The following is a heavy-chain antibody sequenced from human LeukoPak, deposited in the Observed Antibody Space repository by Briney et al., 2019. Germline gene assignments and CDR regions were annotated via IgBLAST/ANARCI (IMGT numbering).Heavy chain of an antibody. V-gene: IGHV3-23*01. Sequence: PGGSLRLSCAASGFTFSSYAMSWVRQAPGKGLEWVSAISGSGGSTYYADSVKGRFTISRDNSKNTLYLQMNSLRAEDTAVYYSAKEDVLRFLEWPSPGMDVWGQGTTVTVSS. J-gene: IGHJ6*02. CDR2: ISGSGGST. CDR1: GFTFSSYA. CDR3: AKEDVLRFLEWPSPGMDV. D-gene: IGHD3-3*01.